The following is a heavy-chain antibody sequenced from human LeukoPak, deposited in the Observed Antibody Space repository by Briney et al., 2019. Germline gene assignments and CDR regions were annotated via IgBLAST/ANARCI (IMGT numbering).Heavy chain of an antibody. CDR1: GDSISSSY. J-gene: IGHJ3*01. V-gene: IGHV4-59*08. CDR3: ARRFSSRSDDGYYYGHDAFDV. Sequence: PSETLSLTCSVSGDSISSSYWSWIRQPPGKGLEWIGNIYNSANTNYNPSLQSRVTMSVDTSKSQFSLQLTSVSATDTAVYYCARRFSSRSDDGYYYGHDAFDVWGQGTLVTVSS. CDR2: IYNSANT. D-gene: IGHD3-22*01.